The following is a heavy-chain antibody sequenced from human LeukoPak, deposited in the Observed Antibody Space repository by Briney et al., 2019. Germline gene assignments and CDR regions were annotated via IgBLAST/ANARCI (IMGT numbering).Heavy chain of an antibody. CDR1: GGSISSYY. Sequence: PSETLSLTCTVSGGSISSYYWSWIRQPPGKGLEWTGYIYYSGSTNYNPSLKSRVTISVDTSKNQFSLKLSSVTAADTAVYYCARDTATVFYYYMDVWGKGTTVTVSS. D-gene: IGHD4-17*01. V-gene: IGHV4-59*01. CDR3: ARDTATVFYYYMDV. J-gene: IGHJ6*03. CDR2: IYYSGST.